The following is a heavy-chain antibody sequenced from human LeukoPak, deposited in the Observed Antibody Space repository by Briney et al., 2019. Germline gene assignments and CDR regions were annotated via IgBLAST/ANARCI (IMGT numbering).Heavy chain of an antibody. CDR2: ISYDGSNK. CDR3: ARDAGWLQLGYFDY. J-gene: IGHJ4*02. CDR1: GFTFSSYA. D-gene: IGHD5-24*01. V-gene: IGHV3-30-3*01. Sequence: PGGSLRLSCAASGFTFSSYAMHWVRQAPGKGLEWVAVISYDGSNKYYADSVKGRFTISRDNSKNTLYPQMNSLRAEDTAVYYCARDAGWLQLGYFDYWGQGTLVTVSS.